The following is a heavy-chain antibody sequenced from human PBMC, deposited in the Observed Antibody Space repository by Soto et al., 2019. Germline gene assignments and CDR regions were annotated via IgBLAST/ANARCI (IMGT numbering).Heavy chain of an antibody. J-gene: IGHJ5*02. CDR1: GGSISSYY. CDR3: ARSGQVGNWFDP. V-gene: IGHV4-59*01. D-gene: IGHD3-3*01. Sequence: SETLSLTCTVSGGSISSYYWSWIRQPPGKGLEWIGYIYYSGSTNYNPSLKSRVTISVDTSKNQFSLELSSLRSEDTAVYYCARSGQVGNWFDPWGQGTLVTVSS. CDR2: IYYSGST.